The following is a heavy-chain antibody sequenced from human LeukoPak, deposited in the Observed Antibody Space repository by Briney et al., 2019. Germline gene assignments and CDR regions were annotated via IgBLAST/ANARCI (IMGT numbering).Heavy chain of an antibody. Sequence: GASVKASCKVSGYTLTELSMHWVRQAPGKGLEWMGGFDPEDGETIYAQKFQGRVTMTEDTSTDTAYMELSSLRSEDTAVYYCARINPSRDVLSSPVYFDYWGQGTLVTVSS. CDR1: GYTLTELS. CDR2: FDPEDGET. J-gene: IGHJ4*02. CDR3: ARINPSRDVLSSPVYFDY. D-gene: IGHD3-3*02. V-gene: IGHV1-24*01.